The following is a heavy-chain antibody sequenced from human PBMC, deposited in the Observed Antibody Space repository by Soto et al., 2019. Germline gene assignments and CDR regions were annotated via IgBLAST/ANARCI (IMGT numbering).Heavy chain of an antibody. CDR2: ISGSGGTT. V-gene: IGHV3-23*01. J-gene: IGHJ4*02. D-gene: IGHD5-12*01. Sequence: EVHLLESGGGLVQPGGSLRLSCAASGFTFNSYAMSWVRQAPGKGLQWVSTISGSGGTTYYADSVKGRFSISRDNSKNTVYLQMSSLRAEDTAVYYCARGYSCYENWGQGTLVTVSS. CDR1: GFTFNSYA. CDR3: ARGYSCYEN.